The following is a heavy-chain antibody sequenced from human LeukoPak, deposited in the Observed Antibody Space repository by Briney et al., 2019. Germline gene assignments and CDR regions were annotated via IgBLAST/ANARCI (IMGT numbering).Heavy chain of an antibody. CDR2: ITGGGSGI. V-gene: IGHV3-23*01. D-gene: IGHD3-9*01. Sequence: GGSLRLSCAASGFTFRNYAMSWVRQAPGKGLEWVSAITGGGSGIYYADSMKSRFTISRDNSKNTLYLQINSLRAEDTAVYYCAKWGDYDVLTGYYVSYYWGQGTLVTVSS. CDR1: GFTFRNYA. CDR3: AKWGDYDVLTGYYVSYY. J-gene: IGHJ4*02.